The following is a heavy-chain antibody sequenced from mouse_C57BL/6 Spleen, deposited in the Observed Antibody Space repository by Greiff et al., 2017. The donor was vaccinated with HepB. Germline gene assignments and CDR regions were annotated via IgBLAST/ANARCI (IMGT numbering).Heavy chain of an antibody. CDR1: GFNIKNTY. CDR3: ARRSQLRYFDY. CDR2: IDPSDSYT. D-gene: IGHD3-2*02. V-gene: IGHV1-50*01. J-gene: IGHJ2*01. Sequence: SVAELVRPGASVKLSCTASGFNIKNTYMHWVKQRPGQGLEWIGEIDPSDSYTNYNQKFKGKATLTVDTSSSTAYMQLSSLTSEDSAVYYCARRSQLRYFDYWGQGTTLTVSS.